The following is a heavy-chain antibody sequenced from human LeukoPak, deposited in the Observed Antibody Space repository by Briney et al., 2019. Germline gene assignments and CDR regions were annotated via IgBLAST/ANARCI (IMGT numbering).Heavy chain of an antibody. D-gene: IGHD3-9*01. CDR1: GFAFSSYA. J-gene: IGHJ3*02. V-gene: IGHV3-64*01. CDR2: ISSNGGST. CDR3: ARSRGHYDILTGYYKSAFDI. Sequence: GGSLRLSCAASGFAFSSYAMHWVRQAPGKGLEYVSAISSNGGSTYYANSVKGRFTISRDNSKNTLYLQMGSLRAEDMAVYYCARSRGHYDILTGYYKSAFDIWGQGTMVSVS.